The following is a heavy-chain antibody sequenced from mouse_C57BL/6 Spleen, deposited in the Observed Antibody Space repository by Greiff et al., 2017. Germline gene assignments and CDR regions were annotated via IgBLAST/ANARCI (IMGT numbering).Heavy chain of an antibody. CDR1: GFSLTSYG. Sequence: VQLVESGPGLVQPSQSLSITCTVSGFSLTSYGVHWVRQSPGKGLEWLGVIWSGGSTDYNAAFMSRLSITKDNSKSQVFIKMNSLQAEDTAIYDCANGSFYYAMDDWGKGTSVTVAS. J-gene: IGHJ4*01. D-gene: IGHD4-1*01. CDR2: IWSGGST. V-gene: IGHV2-5*01. CDR3: ANGSFYYAMDD.